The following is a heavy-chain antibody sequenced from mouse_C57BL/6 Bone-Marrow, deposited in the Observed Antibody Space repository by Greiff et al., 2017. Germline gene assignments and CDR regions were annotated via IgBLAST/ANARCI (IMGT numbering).Heavy chain of an antibody. CDR1: GFSLSTFGLG. V-gene: IGHV8-8*01. CDR3: ARIRADGYDVFWYFDV. CDR2: IWWDDDN. Sequence: QVTLKVSGPGILQPSQTLSLTCSFSGFSLSTFGLGVGWIRQPSGKGLEWLAHIWWDDDNYYNPALKSRLTISKDTSNNQVFLKIANVDTADTATDYCARIRADGYDVFWYFDVWGTGTTVTVSS. J-gene: IGHJ1*03. D-gene: IGHD2-2*01.